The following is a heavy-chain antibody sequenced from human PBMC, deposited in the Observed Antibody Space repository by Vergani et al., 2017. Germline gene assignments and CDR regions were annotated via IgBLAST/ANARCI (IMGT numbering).Heavy chain of an antibody. CDR2: IQFDGSNQ. V-gene: IGHV3-30*02. CDR3: AKHFRGWGIDY. Sequence: QVQLVESGGGVVQRGGSLRLSCATSGFTLSNYDMQWIRQGPGKGLEFVAFIQFDGSNQYYADSVKGRFTLSRDFSKNTLYLQMISPRTDDTATYYCAKHFRGWGIDYWGQGTQVIVSS. D-gene: IGHD3-16*01. CDR1: GFTLSNYD. J-gene: IGHJ4*02.